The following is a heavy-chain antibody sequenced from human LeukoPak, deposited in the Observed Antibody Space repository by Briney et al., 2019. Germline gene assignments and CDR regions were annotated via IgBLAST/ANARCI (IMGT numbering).Heavy chain of an antibody. J-gene: IGHJ5*02. V-gene: IGHV3-30*03. CDR1: GFTFSNYG. Sequence: PGRSLRLSCAASGFTFSNYGMHWVRQAPGKGLEWVAVISYDGSNKYYADSVKGRFTISRDNSKNTLYLQMNSLRPEDTAVYFCARDRTVTTSWFDPWAREPRSPSPQ. CDR2: ISYDGSNK. D-gene: IGHD4-17*01. CDR3: ARDRTVTTSWFDP.